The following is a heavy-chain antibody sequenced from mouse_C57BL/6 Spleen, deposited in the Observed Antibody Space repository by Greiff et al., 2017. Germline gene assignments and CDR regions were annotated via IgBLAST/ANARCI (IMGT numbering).Heavy chain of an antibody. J-gene: IGHJ3*01. V-gene: IGHV1-82*01. Sequence: VQLQQSGPELVKPGASVKISCKASGYAFSSSWMNWVKQRPGKGLEWIGRIYPGDGDTNYNGKFKGKATLTADKSSSTAYMQLSSLTSEDSAVYFCARDGVGFAYWGQGTLVTVSA. CDR1: GYAFSSSW. CDR2: IYPGDGDT. CDR3: ARDGVGFAY.